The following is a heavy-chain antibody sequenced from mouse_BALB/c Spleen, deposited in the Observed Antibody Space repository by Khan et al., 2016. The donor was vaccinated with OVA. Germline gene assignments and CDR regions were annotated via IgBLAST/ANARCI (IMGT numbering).Heavy chain of an antibody. Sequence: VQLQESGPGLVQPSQSLSITCTVSGFSLTSYGVHWVRQSPGKGLEWLGVIWSVGSTDYNAAFIYRLTISKYNSKSQAFFKMNSMQANDTAIYYCARNYDYDEGLAYWGQGTLVTVSA. J-gene: IGHJ3*01. V-gene: IGHV2-2*02. CDR2: IWSVGST. D-gene: IGHD2-4*01. CDR3: ARNYDYDEGLAY. CDR1: GFSLTSYG.